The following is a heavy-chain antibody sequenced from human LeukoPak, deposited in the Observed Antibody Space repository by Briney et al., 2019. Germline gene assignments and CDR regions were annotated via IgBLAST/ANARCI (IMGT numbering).Heavy chain of an antibody. CDR3: AGLYVFWGVFYRDY. CDR1: GFTFSSYW. CDR2: IKQDGSEE. V-gene: IGHV3-7*01. Sequence: GGSLRLSCAASGFTFSSYWMSWVRQAPGKGLEWVANIKQDGSEEYYVDSVKGRFTISRDNAKSSLYLQMNSLRAEDTAVYYCAGLYVFWGVFYRDYGGRGPLATVPS. D-gene: IGHD3-3*01. J-gene: IGHJ4*02.